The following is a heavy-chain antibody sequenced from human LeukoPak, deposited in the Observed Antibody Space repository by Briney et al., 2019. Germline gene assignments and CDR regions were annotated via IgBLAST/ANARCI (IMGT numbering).Heavy chain of an antibody. Sequence: PGGSLRLSCAASGFTFSSSAMSWVRQAPGKGLEWVSTISGSDSSTHYADSVKGRFTIPRDNSKNTLYLQMNSLRADDTAVYYCAKSGYNRFDYWGQGTLVTVSS. CDR3: AKSGYNRFDY. CDR2: ISGSDSST. D-gene: IGHD5-24*01. V-gene: IGHV3-23*01. J-gene: IGHJ4*02. CDR1: GFTFSSSA.